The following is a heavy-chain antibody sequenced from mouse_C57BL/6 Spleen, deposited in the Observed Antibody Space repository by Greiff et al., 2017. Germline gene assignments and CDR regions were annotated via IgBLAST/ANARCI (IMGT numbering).Heavy chain of an antibody. V-gene: IGHV1-69*01. CDR3: VSIWDEAY. CDR2: IDPSASYT. CDR1: GYTFTSYW. J-gene: IGHJ3*01. D-gene: IGHD4-1*01. Sequence: VQLQQPGAELVMPGASVTLSCKASGYTFTSYWMHWVKQTPGHGLEWIGEIDPSASYTNYNQKFKGKSIVTVDKSSSTAYMQLRSLASADSAVYYCVSIWDEAYWGQGTLVTVSA.